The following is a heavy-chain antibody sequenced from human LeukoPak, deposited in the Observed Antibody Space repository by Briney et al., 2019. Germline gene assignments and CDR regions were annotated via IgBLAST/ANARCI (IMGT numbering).Heavy chain of an antibody. CDR3: AKERYDGSGAAYDN. Sequence: GRSLRLSCAASGFIFDDAVMHWVRHAPGKGLEWVSGVSRKSDYRAYADSVKGRFTISIDNARNSLYLQMNSLRAEDTALYYCAKERYDGSGAAYDNWGQGTLVTVSS. J-gene: IGHJ4*02. CDR2: VSRKSDYR. V-gene: IGHV3-9*01. CDR1: GFIFDDAV. D-gene: IGHD3-10*01.